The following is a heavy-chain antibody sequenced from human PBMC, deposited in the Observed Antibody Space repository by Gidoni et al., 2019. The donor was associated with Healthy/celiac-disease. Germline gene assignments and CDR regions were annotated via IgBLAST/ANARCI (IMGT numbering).Heavy chain of an antibody. CDR1: GFTFISYS. CDR3: ARENHDYGDYSNWFDP. J-gene: IGHJ5*02. V-gene: IGHV3-48*02. Sequence: EVQLVESGGGLVQPGGSLRLSCAASGFTFISYSMNWVRQAPGKGLEWVSYISSSSSTIYYADSVKGRFTISRDNAKNSLYLQMNSLRDEDTAVYYCARENHDYGDYSNWFDPWGQGTLVTVSS. D-gene: IGHD4-17*01. CDR2: ISSSSSTI.